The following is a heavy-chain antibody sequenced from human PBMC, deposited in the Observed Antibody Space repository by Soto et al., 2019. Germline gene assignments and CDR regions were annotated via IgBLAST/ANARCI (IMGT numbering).Heavy chain of an antibody. CDR3: ARHYTTSSSSSYGMDV. CDR2: IYPGDSDT. J-gene: IGHJ6*02. Sequence: GESLKISCKGSGYSFTSYWIGWVRQMPGKGLEWMGIIYPGDSDTRYSPSFQGQVTISADKSISTAYLQWSSLKASDTAMYYCARHYTTSSSSSYGMDVWGQGTTVTVSS. D-gene: IGHD6-6*01. V-gene: IGHV5-51*01. CDR1: GYSFTSYW.